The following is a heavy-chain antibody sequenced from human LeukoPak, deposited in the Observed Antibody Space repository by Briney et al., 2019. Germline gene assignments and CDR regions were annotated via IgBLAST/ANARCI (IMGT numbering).Heavy chain of an antibody. D-gene: IGHD3-10*01. V-gene: IGHV1-58*01. J-gene: IGHJ3*02. CDR3: GVDSMPRGVFSYAFDI. CDR1: GFTFTSSA. CDR2: IVVGSGDT. Sequence: SVRVSCKASGFTFTSSAVQWVRQARGQRLEWIGWIVVGSGDTNSAQKFQERVTITRDMSTRTAYMELSSLRSEDTAVYYCGVDSMPRGVFSYAFDIWGQGTMVTVSS.